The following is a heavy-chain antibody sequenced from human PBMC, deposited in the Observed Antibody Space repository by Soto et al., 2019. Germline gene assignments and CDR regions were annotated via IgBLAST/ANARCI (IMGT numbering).Heavy chain of an antibody. CDR3: ARDLGGSGSYGEGDWYYYYGMDV. CDR2: ISYDGSNK. D-gene: IGHD3-10*01. CDR1: GFTFSSYA. V-gene: IGHV3-30-3*01. Sequence: GGSLRLSCAASGFTFSSYAMHWVRQAPGKGLEWVAVISYDGSNKYYADSVKGRFTISRDNSKNTLYLQMNSLRAEDTAVYYCARDLGGSGSYGEGDWYYYYGMDVWGQGTTVTV. J-gene: IGHJ6*02.